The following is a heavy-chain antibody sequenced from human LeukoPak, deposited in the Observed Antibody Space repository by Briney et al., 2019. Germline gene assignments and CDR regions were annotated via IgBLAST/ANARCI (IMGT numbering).Heavy chain of an antibody. CDR3: ARGRSYYYYGMDV. Sequence: GGSLRLSCAASGFSISSYAMHWVRQAPGKGLEWVAVISYEGSNKYYADSVKGRFTISRDNSKNTLYLQMNSLRGEDTAVYYCARGRSYYYYGMDVWGQGTTVTVSS. J-gene: IGHJ6*02. CDR1: GFSISSYA. V-gene: IGHV3-30-3*01. CDR2: ISYEGSNK.